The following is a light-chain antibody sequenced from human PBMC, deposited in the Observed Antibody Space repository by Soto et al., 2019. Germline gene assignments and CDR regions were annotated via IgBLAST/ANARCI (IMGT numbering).Light chain of an antibody. CDR3: NSFTSSSTQV. CDR1: SGDVDAFDY. V-gene: IGLV2-14*01. CDR2: EVS. J-gene: IGLJ1*01. Sequence: QSALTQPASVSGSPGQSITISCTGTSGDVDAFDYVSWYQQHPGKAPKLMIFEVSDRPSGVSDRFSGSKSGSTASLTISGLQAEDEAHYFCNSFTSSSTQVFRTGTKVTVL.